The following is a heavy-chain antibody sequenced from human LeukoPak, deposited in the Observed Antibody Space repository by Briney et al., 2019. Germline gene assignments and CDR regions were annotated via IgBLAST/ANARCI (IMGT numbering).Heavy chain of an antibody. CDR2: ISWNSRTI. J-gene: IGHJ4*02. CDR1: GFTFGDYA. V-gene: IGHV3-9*01. D-gene: IGHD3-3*01. Sequence: PGGSLRLSCAASGFTFGDYAMHWVRQAPGKGLEWVSGISWNSRTIGYVDSVKGRFTISRDNARKSVYLQMNSLRAEDTALYYCAKDEHGNYGTIDYWGQGTLVTVSS. CDR3: AKDEHGNYGTIDY.